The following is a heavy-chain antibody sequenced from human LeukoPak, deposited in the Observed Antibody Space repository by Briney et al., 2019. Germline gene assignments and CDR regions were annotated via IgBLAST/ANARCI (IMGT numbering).Heavy chain of an antibody. CDR2: ISSSSSYI. CDR1: GFTFSSYS. Sequence: PGGSLRLSCAASGFTFSSYSMNWVRQAPGKGLEWVSSISSSSSYIYYADSVKGRFTISRENAKNSLYLQMNSLRAGDTAVYYCARGSEAAFDIWGQGTMVTVSS. J-gene: IGHJ3*02. V-gene: IGHV3-21*01. CDR3: ARGSEAAFDI.